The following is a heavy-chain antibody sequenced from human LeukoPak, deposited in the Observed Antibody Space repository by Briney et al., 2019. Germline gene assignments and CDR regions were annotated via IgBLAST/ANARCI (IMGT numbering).Heavy chain of an antibody. CDR3: ARSGRGYYDSLDH. CDR1: GFTFSSYG. D-gene: IGHD3-22*01. V-gene: IGHV3-33*01. CDR2: IWYDGSNK. J-gene: IGHJ4*02. Sequence: QSGRSLRLSCAASGFTFSSYGMHWVRQAPGKGLEWVALIWYDGSNKYYADSVKGRFTISRDNANNTLYLQMNSLRAEDTAVYYRARSGRGYYDSLDHWGQGDLVTVSS.